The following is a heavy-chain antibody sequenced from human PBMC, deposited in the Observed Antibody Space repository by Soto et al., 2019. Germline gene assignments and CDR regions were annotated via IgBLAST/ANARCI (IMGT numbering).Heavy chain of an antibody. Sequence: EVQLLESGGSLVQPGGSLRLSCAASGFSFNNYTMSWVRLSPGKGPEWVSGISDSGTSTYYADSVKGRFTISRDNSKSTLSLQMNNLRVEDTALYYCFCVEWGYWGQGTLVIVSS. V-gene: IGHV3-23*01. J-gene: IGHJ4*02. CDR1: GFSFNNYT. D-gene: IGHD2-15*01. CDR3: FCVEWGY. CDR2: ISDSGTST.